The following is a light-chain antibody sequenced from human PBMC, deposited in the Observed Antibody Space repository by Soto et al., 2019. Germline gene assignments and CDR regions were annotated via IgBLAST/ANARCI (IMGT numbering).Light chain of an antibody. J-gene: IGLJ1*01. CDR2: EVS. CDR1: SSDIGDYNY. CDR3: GSYTSSSTYV. Sequence: QSALTQPASVSGSPGQSITISCTGTSSDIGDYNYVSWYQQHPGKAPKLMIYEVSNRPSGVSDRFSGSKSANTASLTISGLQAEDEADYYCGSYTSSSTYVFGTGTKLTVL. V-gene: IGLV2-14*01.